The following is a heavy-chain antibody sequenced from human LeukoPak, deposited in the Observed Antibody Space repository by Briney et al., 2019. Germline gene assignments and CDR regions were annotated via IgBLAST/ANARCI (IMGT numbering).Heavy chain of an antibody. CDR2: IYYSGST. D-gene: IGHD2-2*01. Sequence: SQALSLPFTVSDGSISSGGYYWSWIRPHPGKGLEGIGYIYYSGSTYYNPSLKSRVTISVDTSKNQFSLKLSSVTAADTAVYYCARDNRYCSSTSCPYYFDYWGQGTLVTVSS. CDR3: ARDNRYCSSTSCPYYFDY. J-gene: IGHJ4*02. V-gene: IGHV4-31*03. CDR1: DGSISSGGYY.